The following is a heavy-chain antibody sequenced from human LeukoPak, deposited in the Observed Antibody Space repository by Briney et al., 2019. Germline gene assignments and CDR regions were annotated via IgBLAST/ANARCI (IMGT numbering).Heavy chain of an antibody. J-gene: IGHJ3*02. D-gene: IGHD6-13*01. CDR2: INPNSGDT. CDR3: ARALYTSSWPINAFNI. Sequence: AAVKLSCKASGYTFTGYYMHWVRQPPGQGLEWMGWINPNSGDTNYEQKFQGRVTIARDTSISTAYMELSRLRSDDRAVYYCARALYTSSWPINAFNIWGQGTLVTVSS. V-gene: IGHV1-2*02. CDR1: GYTFTGYY.